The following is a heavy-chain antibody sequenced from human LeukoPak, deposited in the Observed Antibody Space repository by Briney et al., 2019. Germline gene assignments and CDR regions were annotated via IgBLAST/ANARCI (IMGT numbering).Heavy chain of an antibody. D-gene: IGHD1-26*01. CDR3: AHRWGGEVGIDFDY. CDR2: IYWDDDK. Sequence: SGPTLVKPTQTLTLTCSFSGFSLSTSGVGVGWIRQPPGKALEWLALIYWDDDKRYSPSLQTRLTTTKDTSKNEVVLTMTNMDTLETATYNSAHRWGGEVGIDFDYWGQGILVTVSS. V-gene: IGHV2-5*02. CDR1: GFSLSTSGVG. J-gene: IGHJ4*02.